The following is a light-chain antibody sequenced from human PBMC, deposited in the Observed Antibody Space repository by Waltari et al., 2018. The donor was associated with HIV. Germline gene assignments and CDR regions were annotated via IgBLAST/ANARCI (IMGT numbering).Light chain of an antibody. CDR1: SRDVAIYKL. CDR3: CSYVSNVI. Sequence: QSALTQPASVSGSPGQSITISCTTTSRDVAIYKLVSWYQQHPGNAPKLMIYEVSKRPSGVSDRFSGSKSGDTASLTISGLQAEDEADYYCCSYVSNVIFGGGTKLTVL. J-gene: IGLJ2*01. CDR2: EVS. V-gene: IGLV2-23*02.